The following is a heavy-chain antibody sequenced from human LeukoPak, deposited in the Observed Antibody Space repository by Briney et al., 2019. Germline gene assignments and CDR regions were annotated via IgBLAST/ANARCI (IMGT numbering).Heavy chain of an antibody. V-gene: IGHV3-48*02. CDR3: ARDGSGWYP. J-gene: IGHJ4*02. CDR2: ISSSSSNI. CDR1: GFTFSSYT. D-gene: IGHD6-19*01. Sequence: GGSLRLSCAAAGFTFSSYTMNWVRQAPGKGLEWLSYISSSSSNIYYADSVKGRFTISRDNAKNSVYLQMNSLRDEDTAVYYCARDGSGWYPWGQGTLVTVSS.